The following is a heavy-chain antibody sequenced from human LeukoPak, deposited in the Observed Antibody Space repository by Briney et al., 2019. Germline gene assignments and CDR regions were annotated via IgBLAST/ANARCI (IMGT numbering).Heavy chain of an antibody. Sequence: SQTLSLTCAVSGGSISSGGYSWSWIRQPPGKGLEWIGYIYHSGSTYYNPSLKSRVTISVDRSKNQFSLKLSSVTAADTAVYYCARVHLGYCSSTSCFWFDPWGQGTLVTVSS. J-gene: IGHJ5*02. V-gene: IGHV4-30-2*01. D-gene: IGHD2-2*01. CDR3: ARVHLGYCSSTSCFWFDP. CDR2: IYHSGST. CDR1: GGSISSGGYS.